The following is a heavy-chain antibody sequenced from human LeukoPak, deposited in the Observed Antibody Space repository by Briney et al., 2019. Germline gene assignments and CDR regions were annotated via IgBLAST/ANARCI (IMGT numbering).Heavy chain of an antibody. V-gene: IGHV1-8*01. CDR3: ARGAFLPQYRRDFDP. CDR1: GYTFTSYD. CDR2: MNPNNNNV. Sequence: ASVNVSCKASGYTFTSYDINWVRQATGQGLEWMGWMNPNNNNVGYAQKFQGRVTMTRDTSISTAYMELGSLTSEDTAVYYCARGAFLPQYRRDFDPWGQGTLVTVSS. J-gene: IGHJ5*02. D-gene: IGHD6-6*01.